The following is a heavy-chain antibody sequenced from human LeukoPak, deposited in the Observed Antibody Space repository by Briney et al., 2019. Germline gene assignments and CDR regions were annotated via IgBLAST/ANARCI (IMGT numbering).Heavy chain of an antibody. CDR2: IKKDGSEK. V-gene: IGHV3-7*01. D-gene: IGHD3-3*01. Sequence: GGSLRLSCAASGFTFSSYWMSWVRQAPGKGLEWVANIKKDGSEKYYVDSVKGRFTISRDNAKNSLYLQMNSLRAEDTAVYYCARDRLTIFGGSDYWGQGILVTVSS. CDR3: ARDRLTIFGGSDY. J-gene: IGHJ4*02. CDR1: GFTFSSYW.